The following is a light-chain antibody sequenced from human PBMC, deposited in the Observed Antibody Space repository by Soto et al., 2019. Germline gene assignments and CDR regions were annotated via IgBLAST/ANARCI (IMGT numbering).Light chain of an antibody. CDR1: ESISRH. V-gene: IGKV1-39*01. CDR2: AAS. Sequence: DIQMTQSPSSLSASVGDRVTITCRASESISRHLNWYQQKPGKAPNLLIYAASTLQNGVPSRFXSSGSGTDFTLTISSLQPEDFATYYCQQSYSTLSLSFGQGTRLEIK. J-gene: IGKJ5*01. CDR3: QQSYSTLSLS.